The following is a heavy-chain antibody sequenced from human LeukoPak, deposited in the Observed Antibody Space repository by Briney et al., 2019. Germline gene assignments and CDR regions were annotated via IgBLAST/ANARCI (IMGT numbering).Heavy chain of an antibody. Sequence: GGSLRLSCAASGFTVSSNYMSWVRQAPGRGLEWVSVIYSGGSTYYADSVTGRFTISRDNSKNTLYLQMNSLRAEDTAVYYCARALIGIAVAGTDLWFDPWGQGTLVTVSS. D-gene: IGHD6-19*01. J-gene: IGHJ5*02. CDR2: IYSGGST. V-gene: IGHV3-53*01. CDR1: GFTVSSNY. CDR3: ARALIGIAVAGTDLWFDP.